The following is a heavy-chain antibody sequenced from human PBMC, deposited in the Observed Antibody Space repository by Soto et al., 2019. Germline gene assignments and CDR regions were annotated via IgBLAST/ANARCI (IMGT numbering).Heavy chain of an antibody. CDR3: ARETIAAAGYNWFDP. CDR2: IWYDGSNK. D-gene: IGHD6-13*01. CDR1: GFTFSSYG. V-gene: IGHV3-33*01. Sequence: GGSLRLSCAASGFTFSSYGMHCVRQAPGKGLEWVAVIWYDGSNKYYADSVKGRFTISRDNSKNTLYLQMNSLRAEDTAVYYCARETIAAAGYNWFDPWGQGTLVTVSS. J-gene: IGHJ5*02.